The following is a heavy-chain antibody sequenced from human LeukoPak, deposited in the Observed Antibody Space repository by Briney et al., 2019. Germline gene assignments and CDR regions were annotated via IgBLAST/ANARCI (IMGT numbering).Heavy chain of an antibody. CDR2: IIPIFGTA. CDR3: GRARSRLYYMDV. Sequence: ASVKVSCKASGGTFSSYAISWVRQAPGQGLEWMGGIIPIFGTANYAQKFQGRVTITADESTSTAYMELSSLRSEDTAVYYCGRARSRLYYMDVWGKGTTVTVSS. CDR1: GGTFSSYA. V-gene: IGHV1-69*13. J-gene: IGHJ6*03.